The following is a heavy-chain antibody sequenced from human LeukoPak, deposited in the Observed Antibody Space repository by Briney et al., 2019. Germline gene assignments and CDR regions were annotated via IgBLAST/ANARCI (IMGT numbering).Heavy chain of an antibody. CDR1: GFTFSDYY. D-gene: IGHD3-22*01. CDR2: ISSSGSTI. Sequence: GGSLRLSCAASGFTFSDYYMSWIRQAPGKGLEWVSYISSSGSTIYYADSVKGRFTISRDNAKNSLYLQMNSLRAEDTAVYYCARDSSAYYYDSSGLVYWGQGTLVTVSS. J-gene: IGHJ4*02. V-gene: IGHV3-11*04. CDR3: ARDSSAYYYDSSGLVY.